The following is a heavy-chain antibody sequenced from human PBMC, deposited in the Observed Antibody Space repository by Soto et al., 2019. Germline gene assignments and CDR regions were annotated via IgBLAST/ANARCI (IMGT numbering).Heavy chain of an antibody. CDR3: ARDESYDISTGYYTPQRFDY. Sequence: GGSLRLSCAVSGFTFSSYWMSWVRQAPGKGLEWVANIKQDGGEKYYVDSVNGRFTISRDNAKNSLYLQMNSLRAEDTAVYYCARDESYDISTGYYTPQRFDYWGQGSLVTVSS. V-gene: IGHV3-7*01. CDR1: GFTFSSYW. D-gene: IGHD3-9*01. J-gene: IGHJ4*02. CDR2: IKQDGGEK.